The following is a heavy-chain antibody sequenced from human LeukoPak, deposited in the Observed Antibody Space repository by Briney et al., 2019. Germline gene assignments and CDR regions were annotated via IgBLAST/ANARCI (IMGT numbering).Heavy chain of an antibody. V-gene: IGHV3-11*04. J-gene: IGHJ4*02. CDR2: ISSSGNTT. D-gene: IGHD6-19*01. CDR1: GFTFSDNY. CDR3: AIDGGSAWFLDY. Sequence: GGSLRLSCAASGFTFSDNYMSWIRQAPGKGLEWVSYISSSGNTTYNADSVKGRFSITRDNAKNSPYLQMNSLRAEDTAVYYCAIDGGSAWFLDYWGQGTLVTVSS.